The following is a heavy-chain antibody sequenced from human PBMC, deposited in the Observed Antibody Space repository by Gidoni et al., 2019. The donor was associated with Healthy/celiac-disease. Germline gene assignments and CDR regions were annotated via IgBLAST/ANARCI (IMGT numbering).Heavy chain of an antibody. CDR1: GFTFSRYA. V-gene: IGHV3-23*04. J-gene: IGHJ4*02. Sequence: EVQLVESGGGLVQPGGSLRPSWAASGFTFSRYAMSWVRQAEGKGLEWVSAISGSGGSTDYADSVKGRFTISRDNSKNTLYLQMNSLRAEDTAVYYCAKDRARDGYIYWYYFDYWGQGTLVTVSS. D-gene: IGHD2-8*02. CDR2: ISGSGGST. CDR3: AKDRARDGYIYWYYFDY.